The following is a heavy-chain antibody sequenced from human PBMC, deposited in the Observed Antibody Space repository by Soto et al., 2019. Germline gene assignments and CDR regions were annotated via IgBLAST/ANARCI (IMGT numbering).Heavy chain of an antibody. CDR1: GFTFSSYG. J-gene: IGHJ4*02. CDR3: ARDRPLAGYDFDY. Sequence: QVQLVESGGGVVQPGRSLRLSCAASGFTFSSYGMHWVRQAPGKGLEWVAVIWYDGSNKYYADSVKGRFTISRDNSKNTLYLQMNSLRAEDTAVDYCARDRPLAGYDFDYWGQGTLVTVSS. D-gene: IGHD5-18*01. CDR2: IWYDGSNK. V-gene: IGHV3-33*01.